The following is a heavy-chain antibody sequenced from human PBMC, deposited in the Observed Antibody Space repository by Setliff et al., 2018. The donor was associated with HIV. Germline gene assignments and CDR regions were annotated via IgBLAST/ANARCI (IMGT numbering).Heavy chain of an antibody. J-gene: IGHJ4*02. Sequence: GGSLRLSCAASGFTFSSYAMIWVRQAQGKGLQWVSEISASGSRTYYADSVQGRFTISRDNSKNTLYLQMDSLRTEDTAVYYCTKDSYGSGGSPYFDYWGQGTLVTVSS. CDR3: TKDSYGSGGSPYFDY. CDR1: GFTFSSYA. V-gene: IGHV3-23*01. D-gene: IGHD3-10*01. CDR2: ISASGSRT.